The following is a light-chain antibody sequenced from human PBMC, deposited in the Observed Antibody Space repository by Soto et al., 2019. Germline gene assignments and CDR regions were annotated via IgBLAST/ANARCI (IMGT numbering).Light chain of an antibody. J-gene: IGLJ1*01. V-gene: IGLV2-11*01. CDR3: CSYAGSSYSGSYTFV. Sequence: QSALTQPRSVSVSPGQSVTISCTGTSSDVGGYNHVSWYQQHPGKAPKLMIYDVNKRPSGVPDRFSGSKSGNTASLTISGLQAEDDADYYCCSYAGSSYSGSYTFVFGTGTKVTVL. CDR1: SSDVGGYNH. CDR2: DVN.